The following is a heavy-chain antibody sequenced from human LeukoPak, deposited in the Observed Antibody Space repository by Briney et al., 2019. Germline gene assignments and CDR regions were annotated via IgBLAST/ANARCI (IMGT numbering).Heavy chain of an antibody. Sequence: SVKVSCEASGGTFSSYAISWVRQAPGQGLEWMGGIIPIFGTANYAQKFQGRVTITTDESTSTAYMELSSLRSEDTAVYYCARGSYDFWSGYYKGPHYYYYYYMDVWGKGTTVTVSS. D-gene: IGHD3-3*01. V-gene: IGHV1-69*05. J-gene: IGHJ6*03. CDR1: GGTFSSYA. CDR2: IIPIFGTA. CDR3: ARGSYDFWSGYYKGPHYYYYYYMDV.